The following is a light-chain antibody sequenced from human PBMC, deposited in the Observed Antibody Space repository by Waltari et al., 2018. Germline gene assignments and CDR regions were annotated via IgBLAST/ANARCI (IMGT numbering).Light chain of an antibody. V-gene: IGLV1-51*01. CDR1: SSNIGNNY. CDR3: ETWDSSLSGGV. CDR2: DNK. J-gene: IGLJ2*01. Sequence: HSVLTQPPSVSAAPGQDVTIFCSGSSSNIGNNYVSWYQQVPGTAPKLLIFDNKERPSGIPDRCSGSKSGTSATLDITGLQTGDEAHYYCETWDSSLSGGVFGGGTKVTVL.